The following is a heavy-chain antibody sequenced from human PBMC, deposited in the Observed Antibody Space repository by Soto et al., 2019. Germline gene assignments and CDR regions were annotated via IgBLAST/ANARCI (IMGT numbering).Heavy chain of an antibody. D-gene: IGHD3-3*01. V-gene: IGHV3-48*02. J-gene: IGHJ6*02. CDR1: GFTFSSYS. CDR2: ISSSSSTI. CDR3: ARYLTYYDFWSGPYYYYYGMDV. Sequence: WSLRLSCAASGFTFSSYSMNWVRQAPGKGLEWVSYISSSSSTIYYADSVKGRFTISRDNAKNSLYLQMNSLRDEDTAVYYCARYLTYYDFWSGPYYYYYGMDVWGQGTTVTVSS.